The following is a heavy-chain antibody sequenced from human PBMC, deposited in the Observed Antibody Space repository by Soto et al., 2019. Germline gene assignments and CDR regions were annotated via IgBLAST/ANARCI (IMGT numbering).Heavy chain of an antibody. CDR1: GFTFTSSA. V-gene: IGHV1-58*01. J-gene: IGHJ3*02. D-gene: IGHD2-15*01. CDR3: AAPSRRGIVVVVANHDASDI. CDR2: IVVGSGNT. Sequence: SGKVSCKASGFTFTSSAVQWVRQARGQRLEWIGWIVVGSGNTNYAQKFQERVTITRDMSTSTAYMELSSLRSEDTAVYYCAAPSRRGIVVVVANHDASDIWGQGTMVTVS.